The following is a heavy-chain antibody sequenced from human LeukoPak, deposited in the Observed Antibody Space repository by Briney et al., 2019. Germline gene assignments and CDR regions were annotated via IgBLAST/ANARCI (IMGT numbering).Heavy chain of an antibody. CDR3: ARGGPQILSLSQVYNWFDP. J-gene: IGHJ5*02. Sequence: SVKVSCKASGGTFSSYAISWVRQAPGQGLEWMGGIIPIFGTANYAQKFQGRVTITTDESTSTAYMELSSLRSEDTAVYYCARGGPQILSLSQVYNWFDPWGQGTLVTVSS. CDR2: IIPIFGTA. V-gene: IGHV1-69*05. D-gene: IGHD3-9*01. CDR1: GGTFSSYA.